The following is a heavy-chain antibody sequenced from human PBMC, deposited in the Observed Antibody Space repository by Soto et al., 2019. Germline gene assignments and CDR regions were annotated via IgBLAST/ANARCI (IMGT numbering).Heavy chain of an antibody. CDR2: XNXXXXXT. CDR1: GYTFTGHY. J-gene: IGHJ6*02. V-gene: IGHV1-2*02. Sequence: ASVKVSCKASGYTFTGHYMHLVRQAPGQGLEXXGXXNXXXXXTXXAQKSQGRVTMTRDTSISTAYMELSRLRSDDTAVFYCARERMNGLDVWGQGTMVTVSS. CDR3: ARERMNGLDV.